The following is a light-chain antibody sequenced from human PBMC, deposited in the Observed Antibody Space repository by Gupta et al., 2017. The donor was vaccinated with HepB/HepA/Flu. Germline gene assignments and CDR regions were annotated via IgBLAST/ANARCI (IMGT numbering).Light chain of an antibody. V-gene: IGLV2-14*03. CDR2: DVD. CDR1: RSDVGGYDF. Sequence: QSALTQPASVSGSPGQSITISCTGTRSDVGGYDFVSWYQQHPGKAPKVIIYDVDSRPSGISERFSGSKSGNTASLTISGLQADDEADYYCSSYTSNYLRVCGGGTRVTVL. CDR3: SSYTSNYLRV. J-gene: IGLJ3*02.